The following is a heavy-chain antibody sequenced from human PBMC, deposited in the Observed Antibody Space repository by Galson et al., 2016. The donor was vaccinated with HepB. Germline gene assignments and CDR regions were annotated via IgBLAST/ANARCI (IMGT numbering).Heavy chain of an antibody. D-gene: IGHD2-2*01. CDR2: ISAYNGNT. Sequence: QSGAEVKKPGASVKVSCKASGYTFTTYGISWVRQAPGQGLEWMGWISAYNGNTNYAQKLQGRVTMTTDTSTSTAYMELRSLRSDDTAVYYCARDPRKIRYQLLWIYYSCYAMDVWGQGTTVPVSS. CDR1: GYTFTTYG. V-gene: IGHV1-18*01. J-gene: IGHJ6*02. CDR3: ARDPRKIRYQLLWIYYSCYAMDV.